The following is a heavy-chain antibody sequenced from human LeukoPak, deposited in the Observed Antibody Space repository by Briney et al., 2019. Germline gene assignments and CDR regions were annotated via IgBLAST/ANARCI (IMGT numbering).Heavy chain of an antibody. CDR1: GFTFSSYW. Sequence: GGSLRLSCAASGFTFSSYWMHWVRQAPGKGLVWVSRIKTDGTSTNYADSVKGRFTISRDNSKNTLYLQMNSLRAEDTAVYYCAKAVNGDYFNWFDPWGQGTLVTVSS. CDR2: IKTDGTST. D-gene: IGHD4-17*01. CDR3: AKAVNGDYFNWFDP. V-gene: IGHV3-74*01. J-gene: IGHJ5*02.